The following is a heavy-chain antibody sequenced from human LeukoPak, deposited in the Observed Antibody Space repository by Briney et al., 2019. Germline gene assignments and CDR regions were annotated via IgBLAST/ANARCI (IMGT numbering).Heavy chain of an antibody. Sequence: SETLSLTCTVSGGSMSRYYWSWIRQSPVRGLEWIGYISSRGGTNYNPSLKSRVTISVDTSKNQFSLKLSSVTAADTAVYYCARVRMATASYFDYWGQGTLVTVSS. CDR1: GGSMSRYY. J-gene: IGHJ4*02. D-gene: IGHD5-24*01. CDR2: ISSRGGT. CDR3: ARVRMATASYFDY. V-gene: IGHV4-59*01.